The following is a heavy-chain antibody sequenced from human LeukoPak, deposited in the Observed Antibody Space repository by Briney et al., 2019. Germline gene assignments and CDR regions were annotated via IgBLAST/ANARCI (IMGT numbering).Heavy chain of an antibody. CDR1: VGTFSSYA. Sequence: SVTVSCKASVGTFSSYAISWVRQAPRQGLEWMGGSIPIFGTANYAQKFQGRVTITTDESTSTAYMELSSLRSEDTAVYYCARGNQPYSSSWYGYNWFDPWGQGTLVTVSS. CDR2: SIPIFGTA. CDR3: ARGNQPYSSSWYGYNWFDP. J-gene: IGHJ5*02. D-gene: IGHD6-13*01. V-gene: IGHV1-69*05.